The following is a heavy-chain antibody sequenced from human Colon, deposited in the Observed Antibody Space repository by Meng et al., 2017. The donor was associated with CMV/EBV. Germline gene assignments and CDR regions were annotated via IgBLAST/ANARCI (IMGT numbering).Heavy chain of an antibody. D-gene: IGHD2-2*01. Sequence: GESLKISCEASGFTFSDYNMNWVRQAPGKGLEWVSSITGPGTHVSYADSLKGRFTISRDTAKNSLYLQMNSLRAEDTAVYFCARVLSGTRYKEGGNYYGMDVWGQGTTVTVSS. CDR3: ARVLSGTRYKEGGNYYGMDV. CDR2: ITGPGTHV. J-gene: IGHJ6*02. V-gene: IGHV3-21*01. CDR1: GFTFSDYN.